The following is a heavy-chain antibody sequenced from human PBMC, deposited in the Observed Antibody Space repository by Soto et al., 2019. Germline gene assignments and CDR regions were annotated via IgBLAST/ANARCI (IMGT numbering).Heavy chain of an antibody. V-gene: IGHV4-61*01. CDR3: ARRWGSAADY. D-gene: IGHD2-15*01. CDR1: GGSVSSGSYY. CDR2: IYYSGST. J-gene: IGHJ4*02. Sequence: SETLSLTCTVSGGSVSSGSYYWSWIRQPPGKGLEWIGYIYYSGSTNYNPSLKSRVTISVDTSKNQFSLKLSSVTAADTAVYYCARRWGSAADYWGQGTLVTVSS.